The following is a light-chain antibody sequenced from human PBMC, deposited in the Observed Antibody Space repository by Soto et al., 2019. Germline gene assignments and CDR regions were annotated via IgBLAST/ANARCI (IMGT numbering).Light chain of an antibody. V-gene: IGKV1-39*01. CDR3: QQSYSAPRT. CDR2: GIS. CDR1: QSLSIY. Sequence: DIHMTQSPSSLSASVGDRVTITCRASQSLSIYLNWYQQRPGKAPKLLIYGISTLQSGVPSRFSGSGSGTDFTLTINSLQPEDFATYYCQQSYSAPRTFGQGTKVEIK. J-gene: IGKJ1*01.